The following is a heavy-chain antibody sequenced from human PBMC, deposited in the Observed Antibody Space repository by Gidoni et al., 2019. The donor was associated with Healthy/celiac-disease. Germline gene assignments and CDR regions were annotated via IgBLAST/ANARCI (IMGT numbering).Heavy chain of an antibody. Sequence: QLQLQESGPGLVKPSETLSLTCTVSGGSISSSSYYWGWIRQPPGKGLEWIGSIYYSGSTYYNPSLKSRVTISVDTSKNQFSLKLSSVTAADTAVYYCARNSGSYWAYYFDYWGQGTLVTVSS. D-gene: IGHD1-26*01. CDR2: IYYSGST. CDR3: ARNSGSYWAYYFDY. CDR1: GGSISSSSYY. J-gene: IGHJ4*02. V-gene: IGHV4-39*01.